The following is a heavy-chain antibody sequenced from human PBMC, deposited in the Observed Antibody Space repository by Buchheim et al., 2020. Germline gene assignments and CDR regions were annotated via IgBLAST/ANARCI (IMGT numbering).Heavy chain of an antibody. CDR1: GFLFSDYH. D-gene: IGHD4-11*01. V-gene: IGHV3-11*01. J-gene: IGHJ4*02. CDR2: ISSSGSTI. Sequence: QVQLVESGGGLVKPGGSLRLSCVASGFLFSDYHMTWICQAPGKGLEWVSSISSSGSTIYYADSVKGRFTISRDNAKNSLFLQMNTLRVEDTAIYYCARDSDDGNYASDYWGQGTL. CDR3: ARDSDDGNYASDY.